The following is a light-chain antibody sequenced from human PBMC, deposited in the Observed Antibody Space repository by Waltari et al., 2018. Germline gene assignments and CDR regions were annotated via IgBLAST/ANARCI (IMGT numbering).Light chain of an antibody. CDR1: TSNIGSNS. CDR2: LNK. CDR3: AAWDDSVNGPV. V-gene: IGLV1-44*01. Sequence: QSVLTQPPSASATPGQRVTISCSGGTSNIGSNSVNWYQQFPGTAPKLLIYLNKYRLSGVPDRFSGSRSGTSASLAISGLQSEDEADYYCAAWDDSVNGPVFGGGTKLTVL. J-gene: IGLJ3*02.